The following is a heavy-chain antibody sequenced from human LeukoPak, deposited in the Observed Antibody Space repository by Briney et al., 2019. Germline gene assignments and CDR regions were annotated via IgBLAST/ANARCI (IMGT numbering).Heavy chain of an antibody. CDR2: IIYTGSN. CDR1: GGSFSTYY. CDR3: ARGGSRWLRSTQYTWYDP. Sequence: PSESLSLTCGLYGGSFSTYYGTWIRQPPGKGLEWMGEIIYTGSNNYNSSVVRGVSISVDKAKNQYTLQLTAMTAADAAVYYCARGGSRWLRSTQYTWYDPWGQGTLVTVSS. D-gene: IGHD2-2*01. V-gene: IGHV4-34*01. J-gene: IGHJ5*02.